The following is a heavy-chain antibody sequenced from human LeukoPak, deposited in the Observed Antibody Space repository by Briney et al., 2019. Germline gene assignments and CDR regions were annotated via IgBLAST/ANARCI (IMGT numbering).Heavy chain of an antibody. V-gene: IGHV3-33*01. J-gene: IGHJ4*02. D-gene: IGHD5-18*01. CDR3: ARDGGGYSYGHFDY. CDR2: IWYDGSNK. Sequence: GRSLRLSCAASGFTFSSYGMHWVRQAPGKGLEWVAVIWYDGSNKYYADSVKSRFTISRDNSKNTLYLQMNSLRAEDTAVYYCARDGGGYSYGHFDYWGQGTLVTVSS. CDR1: GFTFSSYG.